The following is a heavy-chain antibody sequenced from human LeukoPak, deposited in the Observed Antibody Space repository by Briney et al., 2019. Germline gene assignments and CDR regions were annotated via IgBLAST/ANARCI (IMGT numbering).Heavy chain of an antibody. Sequence: PGRSLRLSCAASGFTFSSYAMHWVRQAPGKGLEWVAVISYDGSNKYYADSVKGRFTISRDNSKNTLYLQMNSLRAEDTAVYYCARDGGIFIVGATFDYWGQGTLVTVSS. CDR2: ISYDGSNK. J-gene: IGHJ4*02. CDR3: ARDGGIFIVGATFDY. D-gene: IGHD1-26*01. V-gene: IGHV3-30*04. CDR1: GFTFSSYA.